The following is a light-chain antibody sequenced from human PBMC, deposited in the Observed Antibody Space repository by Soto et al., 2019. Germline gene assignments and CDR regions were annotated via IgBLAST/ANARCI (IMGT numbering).Light chain of an antibody. CDR3: QQTYTLPVT. CDR2: TTS. Sequence: DIQMTQSPSSLSASVGDRVTITCRASQSIGNYLNWYQQKPGKAPNLLIYTTSTLQSGVPSRFSGSGSGTDFTLTISSLQPEDFATYYCQQTYTLPVTFGPGTKVDVK. CDR1: QSIGNY. V-gene: IGKV1-39*01. J-gene: IGKJ3*01.